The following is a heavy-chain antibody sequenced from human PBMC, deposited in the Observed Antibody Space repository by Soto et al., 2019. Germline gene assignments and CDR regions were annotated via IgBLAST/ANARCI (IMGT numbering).Heavy chain of an antibody. Sequence: QVQLVQSGAEVKKPGASVKVSCKASGFTFSNYGINWVRQAPGQGLEWMGWISTYNGNTNFAPKFQGRVTMTTDTSTSTAYMELGILRSDDRAVDYCARDFVPGCTGYSDYWGQGTLVTVSS. D-gene: IGHD6-6*01. CDR1: GFTFSNYG. CDR2: ISTYNGNT. CDR3: ARDFVPGCTGYSDY. V-gene: IGHV1-18*01. J-gene: IGHJ4*02.